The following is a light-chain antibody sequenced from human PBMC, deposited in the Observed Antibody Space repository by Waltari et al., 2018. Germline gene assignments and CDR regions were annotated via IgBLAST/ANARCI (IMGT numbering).Light chain of an antibody. J-gene: IGKJ4*01. CDR1: QGISSW. CDR2: KAS. V-gene: IGKV1-12*01. Sequence: DIQMTQSPTSLSASVGDRVTITCRASQGISSWLACYHQKPGKAPKLLIYKASSLQSGVPSRFSGSGSGTDFTLTISSLQPEDFATYYCQQYNSAPLTFGGGTKVEIK. CDR3: QQYNSAPLT.